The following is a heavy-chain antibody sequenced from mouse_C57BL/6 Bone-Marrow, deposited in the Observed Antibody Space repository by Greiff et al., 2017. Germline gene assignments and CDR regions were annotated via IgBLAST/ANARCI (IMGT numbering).Heavy chain of an antibody. V-gene: IGHV14-4*01. CDR3: SSFDGNYFDF. J-gene: IGHJ2*01. D-gene: IGHD2-3*01. CDR1: GFNIKDDY. Sequence: EVQLQQSGAELVRPGASVKLSCTASGFNIKDDYIHWVKQRPEQGLEWIGRIEPENGDTEYASTFQGQVTITSDTSTNTAYLQLSSLTSEDTAVYYCSSFDGNYFDFWGQGTPLPVAS. CDR2: IEPENGDT.